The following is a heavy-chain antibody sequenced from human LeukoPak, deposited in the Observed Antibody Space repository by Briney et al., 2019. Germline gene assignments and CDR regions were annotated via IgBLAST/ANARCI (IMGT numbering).Heavy chain of an antibody. V-gene: IGHV4-30-4*07. CDR2: IYYSGST. J-gene: IGHJ6*03. CDR1: GGSISSGGYS. D-gene: IGHD2-21*01. Sequence: PSETLPLTCAVSGGSISSGGYSWSWIRQPPGKGLEWIGYIYYSGSTYYNPSLKSRVTISVDTSKNQFSLKLSSVTAADTAVYYCARAVVVGKRYYYYMDVWGKGTTVTVSS. CDR3: ARAVVVGKRYYYYMDV.